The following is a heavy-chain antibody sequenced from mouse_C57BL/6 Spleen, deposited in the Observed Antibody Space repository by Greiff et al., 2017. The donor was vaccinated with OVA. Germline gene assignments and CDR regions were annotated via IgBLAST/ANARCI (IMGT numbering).Heavy chain of an antibody. D-gene: IGHD2-5*01. J-gene: IGHJ2*01. V-gene: IGHV1-22*01. CDR3: ARRRYSNFFDY. CDR2: INPNNGGT. Sequence: VQLQQSGPELVKPGASVKMSCKASGYTFTDYNMHWVKQSHGKSLEWIGYINPNNGGTSYNQKFKGQATLTVNKSSSTAYMELRSLTAEESAVYYCARRRYSNFFDYWGQGTTLTVSS. CDR1: GYTFTDYN.